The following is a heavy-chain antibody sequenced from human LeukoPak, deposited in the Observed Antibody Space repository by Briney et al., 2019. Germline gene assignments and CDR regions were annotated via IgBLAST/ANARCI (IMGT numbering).Heavy chain of an antibody. CDR3: TKDRTSRDGMWNFDY. D-gene: IGHD5-24*01. CDR2: IGGSVDET. J-gene: IGHJ4*02. CDR1: GFTFNSYT. V-gene: IGHV3-23*01. Sequence: GGSLRLSCEASGFTFNSYTMNWVRQTPGKGLEWVSVIGGSVDETHYADSVKGRFTISRDNSKNTVYLQMNSLRAEDAAVYYCTKDRTSRDGMWNFDYWGRGTLVTVSS.